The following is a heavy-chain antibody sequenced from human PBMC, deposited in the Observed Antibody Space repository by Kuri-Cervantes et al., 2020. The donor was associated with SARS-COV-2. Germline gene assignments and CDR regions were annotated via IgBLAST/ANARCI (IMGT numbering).Heavy chain of an antibody. V-gene: IGHV2-70*11. CDR1: GFSLTTSGMC. D-gene: IGHD4-11*01. J-gene: IGHJ4*02. CDR2: IDWDDDK. Sequence: SGPTLVKPTQTLTLTCTFFGFSLTTSGMCVAWIRQPPGKALEWLARIDWDDDKYYKTSLNTRLSISKDTSKDQVVLTMTNMDPVDTATHYCVRIRAATVIADYWGQGTLVTVSS. CDR3: VRIRAATVIADY.